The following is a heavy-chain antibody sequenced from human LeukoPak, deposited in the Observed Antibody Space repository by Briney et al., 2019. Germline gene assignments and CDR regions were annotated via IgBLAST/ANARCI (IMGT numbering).Heavy chain of an antibody. Sequence: AASVKVSCKASGYTFTSYGISWVRQAPGQGLEWMGWISAYNGNTNYAQKLQGRVTMTTDTSTSTAYMELRSLRSDDTAVYYCARGRDRIVVASTPYFDYWGQGTLVTVSS. V-gene: IGHV1-18*01. J-gene: IGHJ4*02. CDR2: ISAYNGNT. CDR3: ARGRDRIVVASTPYFDY. CDR1: GYTFTSYG. D-gene: IGHD6-19*01.